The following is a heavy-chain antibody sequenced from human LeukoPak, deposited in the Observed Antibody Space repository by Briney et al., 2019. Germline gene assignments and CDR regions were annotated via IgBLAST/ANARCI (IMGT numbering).Heavy chain of an antibody. V-gene: IGHV3-30-3*01. J-gene: IGHJ4*02. D-gene: IGHD4-23*01. Sequence: GRSLRLSCAASGFTFSSYAMHWVRQAPGKGLEWVAVISCDGSNKYYADSVKGRFTISRDNSKNTLYLQMNSLRAEDTAVYYCARDLEPVVTQYYFDYWGQGTLVTVSS. CDR1: GFTFSSYA. CDR3: ARDLEPVVTQYYFDY. CDR2: ISCDGSNK.